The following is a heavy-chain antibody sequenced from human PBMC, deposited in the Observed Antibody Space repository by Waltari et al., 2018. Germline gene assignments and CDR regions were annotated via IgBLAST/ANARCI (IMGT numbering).Heavy chain of an antibody. D-gene: IGHD2-15*01. J-gene: IGHJ6*02. V-gene: IGHV3-74*01. Sequence: EGQLVESGGGLVQPGGSLRLSCAASGFPFRDFYMHWVRQAPGKGLVWVSRIKADGSGATYADSVRGRFTISRDNTKSTLYLQMNSLRVDDTAVYYCANHRPGGYGMAVWGQGTTVTVSS. CDR2: IKADGSGA. CDR1: GFPFRDFY. CDR3: ANHRPGGYGMAV.